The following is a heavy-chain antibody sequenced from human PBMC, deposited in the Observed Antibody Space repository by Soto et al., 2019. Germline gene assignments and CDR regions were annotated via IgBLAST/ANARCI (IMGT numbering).Heavy chain of an antibody. CDR3: ARDSGFGETGYYYVMDF. Sequence: GGSLRLSYAASGFTFSSYGMHWVRQAPGKGLEWVAVIWYDGSNKYYADSVKGRFTISRDNSKNTLYLQMNSLRAEDTAVYYCARDSGFGETGYYYVMDFCGQGSTVIGSS. V-gene: IGHV3-33*01. CDR2: IWYDGSNK. D-gene: IGHD3-10*01. J-gene: IGHJ6*02. CDR1: GFTFSSYG.